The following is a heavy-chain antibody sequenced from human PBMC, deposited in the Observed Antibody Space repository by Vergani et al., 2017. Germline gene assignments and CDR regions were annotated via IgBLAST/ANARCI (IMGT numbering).Heavy chain of an antibody. V-gene: IGHV1-69*01. J-gene: IGHJ4*02. Sequence: QVQLVQSGAEVKKPGSSVKVSCKASGGTFSSYAISWVRQAPGQGLEWMGGIIPIFGTANYAQKFQGRVTITTDESTSKAYMELSSLRSEDTAVYYCVFSYGSGSYYKYWGQGTLVTVSS. D-gene: IGHD3-10*01. CDR3: VFSYGSGSYYKY. CDR2: IIPIFGTA. CDR1: GGTFSSYA.